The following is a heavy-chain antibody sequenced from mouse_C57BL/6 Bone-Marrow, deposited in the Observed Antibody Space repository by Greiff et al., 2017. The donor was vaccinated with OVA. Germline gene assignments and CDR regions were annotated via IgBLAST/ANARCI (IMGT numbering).Heavy chain of an antibody. CDR1: GYTFTSYW. V-gene: IGHV1-5*01. D-gene: IGHD1-1*01. CDR2: IYPGNSDT. CDR3: TGYYYGSSYGMDY. J-gene: IGHJ4*01. Sequence: VQLQQSGTVLARPGASVKMSCKTSGYTFTSYWMHWVKQRPGQGLEWIGAIYPGNSDTSYNQKFKGKAKLTAVTSASTAYMELSSLTNEDSAVYYCTGYYYGSSYGMDYWGQGTSVTVSS.